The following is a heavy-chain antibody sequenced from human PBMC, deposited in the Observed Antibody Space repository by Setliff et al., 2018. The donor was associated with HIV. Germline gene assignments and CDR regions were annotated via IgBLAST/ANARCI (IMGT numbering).Heavy chain of an antibody. D-gene: IGHD3-10*01. V-gene: IGHV3-48*03. J-gene: IGHJ6*02. Sequence: GGSLRLSCAASGFTFGDYAIHWVRQAPGKGLEWVAVISVSGFTIHYADSVQGRFTISRDNARNSLSLQLNSLRADDTAVYYCARILDMSSRTRTLYHAMDVWGRGTTVTVSS. CDR3: ARILDMSSRTRTLYHAMDV. CDR2: ISVSGFTI. CDR1: GFTFGDYA.